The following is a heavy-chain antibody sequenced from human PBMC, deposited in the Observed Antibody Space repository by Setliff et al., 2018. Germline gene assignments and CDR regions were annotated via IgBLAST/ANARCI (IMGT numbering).Heavy chain of an antibody. J-gene: IGHJ4*01. D-gene: IGHD3-9*01. CDR2: SDHGGNT. Sequence: SETLSLTCTVSGGSISSGTYYWSWIRQPAGKGLEWIGESDHGGNTTIHPSLKSRLTMSVDTSKNQFSLKLGSVTAADTAVYYCARERYFDWFFEDWGHGTLVTVPQ. CDR1: GGSISSGTYY. V-gene: IGHV4-61*09. CDR3: ARERYFDWFFED.